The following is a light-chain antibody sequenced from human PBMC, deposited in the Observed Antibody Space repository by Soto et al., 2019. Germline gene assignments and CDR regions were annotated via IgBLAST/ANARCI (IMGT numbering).Light chain of an antibody. CDR2: STN. CDR3: ATWDDSLNGGV. V-gene: IGLV1-44*01. J-gene: IGLJ3*02. Sequence: QSVLTQPPSASGTPGQRITISCSGTSSNIGSNPINWYHQLPGTAPKLLIYSTNQRPSGVPDRFSGSKSGTSASLAISGLESEDEADYDCATWDDSLNGGVFGGGTQLTVL. CDR1: SSNIGSNP.